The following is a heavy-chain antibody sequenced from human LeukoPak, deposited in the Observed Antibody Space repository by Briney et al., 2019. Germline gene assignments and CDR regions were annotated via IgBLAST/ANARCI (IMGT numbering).Heavy chain of an antibody. V-gene: IGHV5-51*01. CDR2: IYPVDSDT. Sequence: GESLKISCKGSGYSFTSYWIGWVRQMPGKGLEWMGIIYPVDSDTRYSPSFQGQFTTSADKSISTAYLQWSSLKASDTAMYYCARRWELRGYFDYWGQGTLVTVSS. J-gene: IGHJ4*02. D-gene: IGHD1-26*01. CDR1: GYSFTSYW. CDR3: ARRWELRGYFDY.